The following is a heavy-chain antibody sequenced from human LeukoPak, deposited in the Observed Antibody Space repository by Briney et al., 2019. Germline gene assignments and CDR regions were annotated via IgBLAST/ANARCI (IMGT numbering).Heavy chain of an antibody. CDR3: ARASGGWYYYYGMDV. Sequence: PSETLSLTCTVSGGSISSYYWSWIRQPPGKGLEWIGYIYYSGSTNYNPSLKSRVTISVDTPKNQFSLKLSSVTAADTAVYYCARASGGWYYYYGMDVWGQGTTVTVSS. CDR2: IYYSGST. J-gene: IGHJ6*02. CDR1: GGSISSYY. V-gene: IGHV4-59*08. D-gene: IGHD2-15*01.